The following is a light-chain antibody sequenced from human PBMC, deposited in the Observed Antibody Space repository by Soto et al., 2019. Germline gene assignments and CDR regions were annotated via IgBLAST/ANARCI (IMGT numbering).Light chain of an antibody. V-gene: IGLV2-14*01. Sequence: QSVLTQPASVSGSPGQSIAISCTGTSSDVGSYNFVSWYQQHPGEAPKLIIHEVTNRPSGVSNRFSGSKSGNTASLTISGLQAEDEADYYCTSWTTSTTMIFGGGTKVTVL. CDR3: TSWTTSTTMI. J-gene: IGLJ2*01. CDR2: EVT. CDR1: SSDVGSYNF.